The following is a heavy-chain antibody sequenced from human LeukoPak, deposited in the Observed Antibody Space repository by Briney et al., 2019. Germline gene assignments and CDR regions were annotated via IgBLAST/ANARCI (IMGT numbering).Heavy chain of an antibody. CDR2: ISGSGDTT. J-gene: IGHJ4*02. CDR3: AKRGAYDNRYFDY. Sequence: GGSLRLSCAASGFTFSNYAMSWVRQAPGKGLEWVSAISGSGDTTYYADSVEGRFTISRDTSKNTLYLQMNSLRAEDTAVYYCAKRGAYDNRYFDYWGQGTLVTVSS. CDR1: GFTFSNYA. V-gene: IGHV3-23*01. D-gene: IGHD3-22*01.